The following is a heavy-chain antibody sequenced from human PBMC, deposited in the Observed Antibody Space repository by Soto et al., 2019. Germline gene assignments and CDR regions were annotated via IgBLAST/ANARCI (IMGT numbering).Heavy chain of an antibody. Sequence: GGSLRLSCAASGFTFSSYAMHWVRQAPGKGLEWVAVISYDGSNKYYADSVKGRFTISRDNSKNTLYLQMNSLRAEDTAVYYCARDLEDAGPQHFYYYYGMDVWGQGTTVTVSS. CDR1: GFTFSSYA. CDR3: ARDLEDAGPQHFYYYYGMDV. CDR2: ISYDGSNK. J-gene: IGHJ6*02. D-gene: IGHD2-15*01. V-gene: IGHV3-30-3*01.